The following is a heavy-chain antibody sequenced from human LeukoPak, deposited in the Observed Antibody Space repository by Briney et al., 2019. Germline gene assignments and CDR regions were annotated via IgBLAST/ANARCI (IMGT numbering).Heavy chain of an antibody. J-gene: IGHJ6*02. CDR3: ATTGGYYYGMDV. Sequence: SETLSLTCTVSGGSISSYYWRWIRQPPGKGLEWIGYIYYSGSTNYNPSLKSRVTISVDTSKNQFSLKLSSVTAADTAVYYCATTGGYYYGMDVWGQGTTVTVSS. CDR2: IYYSGST. D-gene: IGHD1-1*01. CDR1: GGSISSYY. V-gene: IGHV4-59*12.